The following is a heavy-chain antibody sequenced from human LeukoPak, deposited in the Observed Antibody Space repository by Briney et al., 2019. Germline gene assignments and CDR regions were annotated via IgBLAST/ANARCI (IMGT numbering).Heavy chain of an antibody. CDR1: GFTFSSYN. D-gene: IGHD3-22*01. CDR2: ISVSSGTI. V-gene: IGHV3-48*01. Sequence: GGSLRLSCAASGFTFSSYNMNWVRQAPGKGLEWVSYISVSSGTIYYADSVKGRFTVSRDNAKNSLYLQMNSLRAEDTAVYYYARDYYDSSGYYHGGYWGQGTLVTVSS. J-gene: IGHJ4*02. CDR3: ARDYYDSSGYYHGGY.